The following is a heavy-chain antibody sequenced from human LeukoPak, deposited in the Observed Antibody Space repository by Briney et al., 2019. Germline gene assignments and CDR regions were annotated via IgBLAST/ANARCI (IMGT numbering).Heavy chain of an antibody. Sequence: SETLSLTCTVSGNSISSGDNYWSWIRQPPGKGLEWIGEINHSGSTNSNPSLKSRVTISVDTSRNQFSLKLSSVTAADTAVYYCARRLLGYCSGGSCYSGYFQHWGQGTLVTVSS. CDR3: ARRLLGYCSGGSCYSGYFQH. D-gene: IGHD2-15*01. CDR2: INHSGST. J-gene: IGHJ1*01. CDR1: GNSISSGDNY. V-gene: IGHV4-39*07.